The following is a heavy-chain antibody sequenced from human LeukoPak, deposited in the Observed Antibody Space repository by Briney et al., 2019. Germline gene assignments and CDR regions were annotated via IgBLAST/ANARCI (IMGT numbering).Heavy chain of an antibody. J-gene: IGHJ4*02. CDR1: GFTFSSFW. CDR2: IQQDGSEK. Sequence: GGSLRVSCAASGFTFSSFWMSWVRQAPGNGLEWVANIQQDGSEKYYVDSVKGRFTISRDNAKNSLFLQMNSLRAEDTAVYYCARYYDGNNYRDYFDYWGRGTLVTVSS. D-gene: IGHD3-16*01. CDR3: ARYYDGNNYRDYFDY. V-gene: IGHV3-7*04.